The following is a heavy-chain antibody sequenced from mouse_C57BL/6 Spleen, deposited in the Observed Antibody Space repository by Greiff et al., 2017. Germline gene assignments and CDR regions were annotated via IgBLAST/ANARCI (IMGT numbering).Heavy chain of an antibody. CDR3: TRSLTTPDRYFDV. D-gene: IGHD1-1*01. Sequence: VQLQESGAELVRPGASVTLSCKASGYTFTDYELHWVKQTPVHGLEWIGAIDPETGGPAYNQKFKGKAILTADKSSSTAYMELRSLTSEDSAVYYCTRSLTTPDRYFDVWGTGTTVTVSS. V-gene: IGHV1-15*01. CDR1: GYTFTDYE. J-gene: IGHJ1*03. CDR2: IDPETGGP.